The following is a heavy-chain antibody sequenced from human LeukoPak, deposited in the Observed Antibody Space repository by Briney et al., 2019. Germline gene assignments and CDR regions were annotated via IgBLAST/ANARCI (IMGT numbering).Heavy chain of an antibody. D-gene: IGHD3-3*01. V-gene: IGHV3-23*01. Sequence: PGGPLRLSGAASGFTFSSYAMSWFGQPPGKGLEGVSAISGSGGSTYYADSVKGRFTISRDNSKNTLYLQMNSLRAEDTAVYYCAKAGTVFGVENYYYYYYMDVWGKGTTVTVSS. CDR2: ISGSGGST. J-gene: IGHJ6*03. CDR3: AKAGTVFGVENYYYYYYMDV. CDR1: GFTFSSYA.